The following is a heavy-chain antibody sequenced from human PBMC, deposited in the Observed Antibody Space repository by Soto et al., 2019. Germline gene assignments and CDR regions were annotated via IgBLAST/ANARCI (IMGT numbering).Heavy chain of an antibody. CDR2: IYYSGST. V-gene: IGHV4-31*03. CDR1: GGSISSGGYY. Sequence: SETLSLTCTVSGGSISSGGYYWSWIRQHPGKGLEWIGYIYYSGSTYYNPSLKSRVTISVDTSKNQFSLKLSSVTAADTAVYYCAREQLWLPADYWGQGTLVTVSS. CDR3: AREQLWLPADY. D-gene: IGHD5-18*01. J-gene: IGHJ4*02.